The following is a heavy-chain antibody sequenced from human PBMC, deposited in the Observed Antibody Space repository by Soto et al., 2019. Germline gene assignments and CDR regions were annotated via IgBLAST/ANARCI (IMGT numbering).Heavy chain of an antibody. J-gene: IGHJ4*02. D-gene: IGHD6-25*01. V-gene: IGHV4-59*01. Sequence: SATLSLTGTVSCDSIISYFWIWIRQPPGRGLEWIGCVYHSGSTNYSPSLKRRVSISVDTSKNQFSLRLTSVTAADTAIYYCARSSWFQSLRAALGYWGQGTLVTV. CDR2: VYHSGST. CDR1: CDSIISYF. CDR3: ARSSWFQSLRAALGY.